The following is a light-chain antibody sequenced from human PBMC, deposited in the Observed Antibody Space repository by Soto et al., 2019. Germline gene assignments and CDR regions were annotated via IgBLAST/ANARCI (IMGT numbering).Light chain of an antibody. CDR1: QSVSSN. CDR3: QQYNNWPPIT. V-gene: IGKV3-15*01. CDR2: GAS. J-gene: IGKJ5*01. Sequence: EIVMTQSPGTLSLSPGERATLSCSASQSVSSNLAWYQQKPGQAPRLLTYGASTRATDIPARFSGSGSGTEFTLTISSLQSEDFAVYYCQQYNNWPPITFGQGTRLEIK.